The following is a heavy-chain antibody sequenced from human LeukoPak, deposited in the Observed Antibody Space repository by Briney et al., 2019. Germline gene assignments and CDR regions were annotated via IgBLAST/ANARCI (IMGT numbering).Heavy chain of an antibody. V-gene: IGHV4-39*01. Sequence: SETLSLTCTVSGGPISSSTYYWGWIRQPPGKGLEWIGSIYYSGSTYYSPSLKSRVTISVDTSKNQFSLKLSSVTAADTAVYYSGRLQQQQLSIWGQGTMVTVSS. J-gene: IGHJ3*02. CDR2: IYYSGST. CDR1: GGPISSSTYY. D-gene: IGHD6-13*01. CDR3: GRLQQQQLSI.